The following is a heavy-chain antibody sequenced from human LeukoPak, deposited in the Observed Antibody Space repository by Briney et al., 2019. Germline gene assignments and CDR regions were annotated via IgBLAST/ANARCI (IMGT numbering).Heavy chain of an antibody. J-gene: IGHJ4*02. Sequence: GGSLRLSCAASGFTFNSYWMNWVRQAPGKGLEWVANIKQDGSEKYYVDSVKGRFTISRDNAKNSLYLQMNSLRAEDTAVYYCASTSRYGSGSYYFDYWGQGTLVIVSS. CDR1: GFTFNSYW. V-gene: IGHV3-7*01. CDR3: ASTSRYGSGSYYFDY. CDR2: IKQDGSEK. D-gene: IGHD3-10*01.